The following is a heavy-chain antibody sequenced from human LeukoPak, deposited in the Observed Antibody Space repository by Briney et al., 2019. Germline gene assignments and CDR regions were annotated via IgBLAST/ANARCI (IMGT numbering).Heavy chain of an antibody. V-gene: IGHV3-23*01. CDR2: ISGSGGST. CDR3: AKKVSGSYLRYFDY. CDR1: GFTFSSYA. D-gene: IGHD1-26*01. Sequence: GGSLRLSCAASGFTFSSYAMSWVRQAPGKGLEWVSAISGSGGSTYYADSVKGRFTITRDNSKNTLYLQMNSLRAEDTAVYYCAKKVSGSYLRYFDYWGQGTLVTVSS. J-gene: IGHJ4*02.